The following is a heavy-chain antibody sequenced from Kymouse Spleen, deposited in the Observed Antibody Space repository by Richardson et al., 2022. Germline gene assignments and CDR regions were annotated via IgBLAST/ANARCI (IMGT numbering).Heavy chain of an antibody. CDR2: INHSGST. Sequence: QVQLQQWGAGLLKPSETLSLTCAVYGGSFSGYYWSWIRQPPGKGLEWIGEINHSGSTNYNPSLKSRVTISVDTSKNQFSLKLSSVTAADTAVYYCARAAAGTGYYYGMDVWGQGTTVTVSS. V-gene: IGHV4-34*01. CDR3: ARAAAGTGYYYGMDV. D-gene: IGHD6-13*01. CDR1: GGSFSGYY. J-gene: IGHJ6*02.